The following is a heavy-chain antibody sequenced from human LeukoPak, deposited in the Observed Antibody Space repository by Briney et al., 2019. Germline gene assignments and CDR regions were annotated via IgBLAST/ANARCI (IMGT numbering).Heavy chain of an antibody. V-gene: IGHV4-39*07. J-gene: IGHJ6*03. CDR3: ARGPTRYSSSWYHYYYYYMDV. CDR1: GGSISSSSYY. Sequence: KASETLSLTCTVSGGSISSSSYYWGWIRQPPGKGLEWIGEINHSGSTNYNPSLKSRVTISVDTSKNQFSLKLSSVTAADTAVYYCARGPTRYSSSWYHYYYYYMDVWGKGTTVTISS. CDR2: INHSGST. D-gene: IGHD6-13*01.